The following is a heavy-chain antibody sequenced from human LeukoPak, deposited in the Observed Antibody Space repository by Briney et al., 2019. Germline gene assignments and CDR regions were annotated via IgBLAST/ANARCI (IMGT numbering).Heavy chain of an antibody. V-gene: IGHV4-59*08. CDR3: ARRGAVAGRFDY. J-gene: IGHJ4*02. CDR2: IYYSGST. Sequence: PSETLSLTCTVSVGSISSYYWSWIRQPPGKGLEWIGYIYYSGSTNYNPSLKSRVTISVDTSKNQCSLKLSSVTAADTAVYYCARRGAVAGRFDYWGQGTLVTVSS. D-gene: IGHD6-19*01. CDR1: VGSISSYY.